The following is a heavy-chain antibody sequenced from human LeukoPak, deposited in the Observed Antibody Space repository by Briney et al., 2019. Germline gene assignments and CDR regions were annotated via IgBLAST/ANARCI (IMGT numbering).Heavy chain of an antibody. CDR3: ARDPFYGSGSCSN. CDR1: GSTFTSYG. V-gene: IGHV1-18*01. Sequence: GASVKVSRKASGSTFTSYGISWVRQPPGQGLEWMGWISAYNGNTNYAQKLQGRVTMTTDTSTSTAYLELRSLRSDDTAVYYCARDPFYGSGSCSNWGQGTLVTVSS. D-gene: IGHD3-10*01. J-gene: IGHJ4*02. CDR2: ISAYNGNT.